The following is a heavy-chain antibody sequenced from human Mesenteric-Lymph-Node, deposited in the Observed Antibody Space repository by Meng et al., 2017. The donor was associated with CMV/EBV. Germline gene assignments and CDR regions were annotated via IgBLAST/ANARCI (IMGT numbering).Heavy chain of an antibody. V-gene: IGHV3-23*01. D-gene: IGHD2-2*01. CDR2: ISGSDGRT. J-gene: IGHJ4*02. CDR3: AKVGYCSITSCSPDY. CDR1: GFTFSTYG. Sequence: GESLKISCAASGFTFSTYGMHWVRQAPGKGLEWVSTISGSDGRTYYGDSVKGRFTISRDNSKNTLYLQMSSLRAEDTAIYHCAKVGYCSITSCSPDYWGQGTLVTVSS.